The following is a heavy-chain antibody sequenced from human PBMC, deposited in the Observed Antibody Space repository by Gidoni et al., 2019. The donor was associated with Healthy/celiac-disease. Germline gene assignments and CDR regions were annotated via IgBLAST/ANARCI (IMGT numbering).Heavy chain of an antibody. CDR1: GFPFDDYT. V-gene: IGHV3-43*01. CDR2: MSWDGGST. D-gene: IGHD3-3*01. J-gene: IGHJ6*03. CDR3: AKDGGYYYYYMDV. Sequence: EVQLVASGGVVVQPGGSLRLSCAASGFPFDDYTMHWVRQAPGKGLEWVSLMSWDGGSTYYADSVKGRFTISRDNSKNSQYLQMNSLRTEDTAVYYCAKDGGYYYYYMDVWGKGTTVTVSS.